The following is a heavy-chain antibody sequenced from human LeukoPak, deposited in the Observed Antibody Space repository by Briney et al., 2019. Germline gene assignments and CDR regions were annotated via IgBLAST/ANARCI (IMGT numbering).Heavy chain of an antibody. D-gene: IGHD6-13*01. Sequence: PGGSLRLSCAASGFTFSSYSMNWVRQAPGKGLEWVSSISSSNSYIYYADSVKGRFTTSRDNSKNTLYLEMNSLRAEDTAVYYCARDGGIAALDYWGQGTLVTVSS. CDR1: GFTFSSYS. V-gene: IGHV3-21*04. CDR2: ISSSNSYI. J-gene: IGHJ4*02. CDR3: ARDGGIAALDY.